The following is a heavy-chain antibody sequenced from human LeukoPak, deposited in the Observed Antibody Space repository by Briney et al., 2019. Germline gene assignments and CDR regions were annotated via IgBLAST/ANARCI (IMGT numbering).Heavy chain of an antibody. V-gene: IGHV3-30*02. Sequence: GGSLRLSCAASGFTFSTYGTHWLRQAPGKGLEWVAFIRYDGSNKDYADSVKGRFTISRDNSKNTLYLQMNSLRAEDTAVYYCAKDLSLSYGYQYYYYMDVWGKGTTVTVSS. D-gene: IGHD5-18*01. CDR3: AKDLSLSYGYQYYYYMDV. J-gene: IGHJ6*03. CDR1: GFTFSTYG. CDR2: IRYDGSNK.